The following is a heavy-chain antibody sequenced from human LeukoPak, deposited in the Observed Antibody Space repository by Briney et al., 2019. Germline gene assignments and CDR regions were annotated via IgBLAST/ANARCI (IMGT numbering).Heavy chain of an antibody. CDR2: IWNDGSNK. J-gene: IGHJ4*02. D-gene: IGHD4-11*01. Sequence: SGGSLRFSCAASGFTFSHYGMHWVRQAPGKGLEWVAVIWNDGSNKYYADSVKGRFTIYRDDSQNTLYLQMNSLRAEDTAVYYCAKDAQRGFDYSNSLEYWGQGALVTVSS. V-gene: IGHV3-33*06. CDR1: GFTFSHYG. CDR3: AKDAQRGFDYSNSLEY.